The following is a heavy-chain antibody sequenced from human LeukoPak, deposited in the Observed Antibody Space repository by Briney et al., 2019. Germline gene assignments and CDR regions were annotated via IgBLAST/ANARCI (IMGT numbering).Heavy chain of an antibody. CDR2: IRSDGSNK. D-gene: IGHD5-12*01. J-gene: IGHJ6*03. CDR3: AKGSGYEAQYCYYDMDV. V-gene: IGHV3-30*02. CDR1: GFSFSSYG. Sequence: PGGSLRLSCAGSGFSFSSYGMHWVRQAPGKGLEWTAFIRSDGSNKYYADSVKGRFTISRDNSKNTLYLQMSSLRAEDTAVYYCAKGSGYEAQYCYYDMDVWGKGTTGTISS.